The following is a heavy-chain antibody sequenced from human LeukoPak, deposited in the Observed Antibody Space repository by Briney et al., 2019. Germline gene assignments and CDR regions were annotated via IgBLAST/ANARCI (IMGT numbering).Heavy chain of an antibody. CDR1: GGSFSGYY. CDR3: ERGGPFDY. J-gene: IGHJ4*02. CDR2: INHSGST. V-gene: IGHV4-34*01. Sequence: PSETLSLTCAVYGGSFSGYYWSWIRQPPGKGLEWIGEINHSGSTNYNPSLKSRVTISVDTSKNQFSLKLSSVTAADTAVYYCERGGPFDYWGQGTLVTVSS.